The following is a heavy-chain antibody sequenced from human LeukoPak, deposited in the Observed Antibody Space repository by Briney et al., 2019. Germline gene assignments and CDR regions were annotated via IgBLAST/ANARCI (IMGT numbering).Heavy chain of an antibody. D-gene: IGHD6-19*01. CDR1: GFTFTSYA. J-gene: IGHJ4*02. Sequence: AGGSLRLSCPASGFTFTSYAMYWVRQAPGKGLEWVSGIFGSGGNPHYADSVKGRFTISRDKSKNTVYLQMNSLRAEDTAVYYCAKTTTGYSSGRYPGWPVDYWGQGTLVTVSS. CDR3: AKTTTGYSSGRYPGWPVDY. V-gene: IGHV3-23*01. CDR2: IFGSGGNP.